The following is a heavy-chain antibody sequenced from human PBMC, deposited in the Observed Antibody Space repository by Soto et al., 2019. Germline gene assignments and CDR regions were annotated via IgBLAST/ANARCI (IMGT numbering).Heavy chain of an antibody. J-gene: IGHJ3*02. Sequence: PSETLSLTCDVSGFSISSGYYWGWIRQSPGEGLEWIASMFHRGDTLYNPSLKSRVTIAVDTSKNQVSLEMTSVTAADTAMYYCVRYSRLAIDRFDIWGQGKVVTVSS. D-gene: IGHD2-15*01. CDR3: VRYSRLAIDRFDI. CDR2: MFHRGDT. CDR1: GFSISSGYY. V-gene: IGHV4-38-2*01.